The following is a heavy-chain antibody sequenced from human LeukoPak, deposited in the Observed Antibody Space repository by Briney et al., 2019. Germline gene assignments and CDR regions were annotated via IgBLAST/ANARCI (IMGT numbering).Heavy chain of an antibody. V-gene: IGHV3-30-3*01. CDR3: ARDYYDFWSGYSAHDAFDI. D-gene: IGHD3-3*01. Sequence: GRSLRLSCAASGFTFSSYAMPWVRQAPGKGLEWVAVISYDGSNKYYADSVKGRFTISRDNSKNTLYLQMNSLRAEDTAVYYCARDYYDFWSGYSAHDAFDIWGQGTMVTVSS. CDR2: ISYDGSNK. J-gene: IGHJ3*02. CDR1: GFTFSSYA.